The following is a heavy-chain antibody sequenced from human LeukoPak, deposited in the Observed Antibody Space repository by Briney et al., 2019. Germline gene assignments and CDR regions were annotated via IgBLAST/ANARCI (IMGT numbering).Heavy chain of an antibody. Sequence: PGGSLRLSCAASGFTFSNYGLHWVRQAPGKGLEWVAFILYDGTNKYHADSVKGRFTISRDNSNNTLYLQMNSLRAEDTAVYYCAKDGCSSSSCYSPNWHDPWGQGTLVTVSS. D-gene: IGHD2-15*01. CDR2: ILYDGTNK. V-gene: IGHV3-30*02. CDR3: AKDGCSSSSCYSPNWHDP. J-gene: IGHJ5*02. CDR1: GFTFSNYG.